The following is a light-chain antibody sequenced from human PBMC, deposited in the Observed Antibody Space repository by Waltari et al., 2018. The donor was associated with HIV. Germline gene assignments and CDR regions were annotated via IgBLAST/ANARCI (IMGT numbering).Light chain of an antibody. CDR3: ASYTRQISVA. CDR1: SDDIGAYNH. V-gene: IGLV2-14*01. J-gene: IGLJ2*01. Sequence: QSALTQPASVSGSPGQSITITCTGPSDDIGAYNHVSWYQQYPNGSPKRLTCEVRRRPPGVSRRFSASKSGNTASLTITGLQSDDEADYYCASYTRQISVAFGGGTRVTV. CDR2: EVR.